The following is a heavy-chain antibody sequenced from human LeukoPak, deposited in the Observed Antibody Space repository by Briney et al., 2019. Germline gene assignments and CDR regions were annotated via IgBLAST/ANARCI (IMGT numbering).Heavy chain of an antibody. CDR2: IYYSGST. CDR3: ARVSRGNSVGGDY. Sequence: SETLSLTCTVSGGSISTYFWSWIRQPPGKGLEWIGYIYYSGSTNYNPSLKCRVTISLDTSKNQFSLKLSSVTAADTAMYYCARVSRGNSVGGDYWGQGTLVTVSS. V-gene: IGHV4-59*01. J-gene: IGHJ4*02. CDR1: GGSISTYF. D-gene: IGHD4-23*01.